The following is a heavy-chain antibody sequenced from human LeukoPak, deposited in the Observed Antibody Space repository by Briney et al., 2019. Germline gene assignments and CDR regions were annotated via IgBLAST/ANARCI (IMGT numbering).Heavy chain of an antibody. D-gene: IGHD3-16*01. CDR1: GFTFSSYE. CDR3: ARGGRLGGLWTPLLQSGLNDAFDI. J-gene: IGHJ3*02. CDR2: ISSSGTTI. Sequence: GGSLRLSCAASGFTFSSYEMNWVRQAPGKGLEWVSYISSSGTTIYYADSVKGRFTISRDNAKNSLYLQMNSLRAEDTAVYYCARGGRLGGLWTPLLQSGLNDAFDIWGQGTMVTVSS. V-gene: IGHV3-48*03.